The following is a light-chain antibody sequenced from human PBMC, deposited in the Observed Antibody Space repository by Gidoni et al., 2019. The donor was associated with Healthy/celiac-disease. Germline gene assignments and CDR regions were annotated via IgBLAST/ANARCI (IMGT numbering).Light chain of an antibody. CDR1: QGISRW. J-gene: IGKJ4*01. V-gene: IGKV1-5*01. Sequence: DIQMTPSPSTRSASVGDRVTITCRASQGISRWLAWYQQKPGKAPKLLIYDASSLECGVPSRFSGSGSGTEFTLTISSLQPDDFATYYCQQYNSYPLTFGGGTKVEIK. CDR3: QQYNSYPLT. CDR2: DAS.